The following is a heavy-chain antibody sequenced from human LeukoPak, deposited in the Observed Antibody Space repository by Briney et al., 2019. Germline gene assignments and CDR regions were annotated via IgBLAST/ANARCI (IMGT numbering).Heavy chain of an antibody. CDR3: ARGRRYYYDSTYHY. CDR2: IDEFGRT. V-gene: IGHV4-34*01. D-gene: IGHD3-22*01. J-gene: IGHJ4*02. Sequence: SETLSLTCAVYGGSFSHYYWNWIRQSPETGLEWIGEIDEFGRTKYNPSLKSRVTLSVDRSKNQFSLKLRSVTAADTAVYYCARGRRYYYDSTYHYWGQGTLVTVSS. CDR1: GGSFSHYY.